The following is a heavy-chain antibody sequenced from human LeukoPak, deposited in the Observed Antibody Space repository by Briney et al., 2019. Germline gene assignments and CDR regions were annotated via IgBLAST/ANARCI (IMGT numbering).Heavy chain of an antibody. CDR2: IYYSGST. J-gene: IGHJ4*02. CDR1: GDSMSNYF. D-gene: IGHD3-22*01. V-gene: IGHV4-59*01. Sequence: SETLSLTCTVSGDSMSNYFWNWIRQPPGKGLEWIAYIYYSGSTNYNPSLKSRVTISVDTTKNQSSLKLSSVTAADTAVYYCARGGTYYYDSSGYYLIWGQGTMVTVSS. CDR3: ARGGTYYYDSSGYYLI.